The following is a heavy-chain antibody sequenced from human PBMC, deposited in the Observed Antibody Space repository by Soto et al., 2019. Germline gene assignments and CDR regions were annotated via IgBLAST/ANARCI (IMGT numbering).Heavy chain of an antibody. J-gene: IGHJ4*02. CDR3: ARLKPDYAVA. V-gene: IGHV1-8*01. CDR1: GYTFTSYD. D-gene: IGHD3-16*01. CDR2: MTPNSGNT. Sequence: QVQLVQSGTEVKKPGASVKVSCKASGYTFTSYDINWVRQATGQGLEWMDWMTPNSGNTAYAQKFQGRVTMTRNTSISTAYMELSSLRSEDTALYYCARLKPDYAVAWGQGTLVTVSS.